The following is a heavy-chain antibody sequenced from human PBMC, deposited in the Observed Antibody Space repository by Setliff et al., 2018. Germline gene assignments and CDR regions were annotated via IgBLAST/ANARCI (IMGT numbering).Heavy chain of an antibody. CDR1: GHIFNSYG. V-gene: IGHV1-18*01. D-gene: IGHD2-15*01. CDR2: ISSYNDVT. Sequence: GASVKVSCKASGHIFNSYGISWVRQAPGKGREWVGWISSYNDVTTYAQRFQGRVTLTKDTSTSAAYMELRSLRSDDSAVYYCAISTLSICSGGSCPNAFDVWGQGTMVTVSS. J-gene: IGHJ3*01. CDR3: AISTLSICSGGSCPNAFDV.